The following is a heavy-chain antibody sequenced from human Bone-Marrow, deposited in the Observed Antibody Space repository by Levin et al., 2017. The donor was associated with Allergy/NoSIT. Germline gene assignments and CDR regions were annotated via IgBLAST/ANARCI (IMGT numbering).Heavy chain of an antibody. J-gene: IGHJ4*02. V-gene: IGHV3-23*01. D-gene: IGHD3-22*01. Sequence: GESLKISCVASGFTFTNYAMSWVRQAPGKGLKWVSAISGSTTTTYYADSVKGRVTISRDNSKNTVYLQLDSLRAEDTAVYYCAKDGYASSGYYYFDYWGQGIHVTVPS. CDR1: GFTFTNYA. CDR3: AKDGYASSGYYYFDY. CDR2: ISGSTTTT.